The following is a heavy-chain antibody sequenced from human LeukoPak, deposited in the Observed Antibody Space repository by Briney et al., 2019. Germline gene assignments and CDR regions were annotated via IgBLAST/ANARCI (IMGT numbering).Heavy chain of an antibody. CDR3: ARDEGPGSYVLYYFDY. Sequence: ASVKVSCKASGYTFTGYYMHWVRQAPGQGLEWMGWINPNSGGTNYAQKFQGRVTMTRDTSISTAYMELSRLRSDDTAVYYCARDEGPGSYVLYYFDYWGQGTLATVSS. CDR1: GYTFTGYY. J-gene: IGHJ4*02. CDR2: INPNSGGT. D-gene: IGHD3-10*01. V-gene: IGHV1-2*02.